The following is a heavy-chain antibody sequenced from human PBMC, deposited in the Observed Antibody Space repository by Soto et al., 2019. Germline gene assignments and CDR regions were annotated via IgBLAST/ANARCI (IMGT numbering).Heavy chain of an antibody. CDR3: ARRYSGYDYTTMAFDI. CDR2: IYSGGST. V-gene: IGHV3-66*01. J-gene: IGHJ3*02. Sequence: GGSLRLSCAASGFTVSSNYMSWVRQAPGKGLEWVSVIYSGGSTYYADSVKGRFTISRDNSKNTPYLQTNSLRAEDTAVYYCARRYSGYDYTTMAFDIWGQGTVVTVSS. D-gene: IGHD5-12*01. CDR1: GFTVSSNY.